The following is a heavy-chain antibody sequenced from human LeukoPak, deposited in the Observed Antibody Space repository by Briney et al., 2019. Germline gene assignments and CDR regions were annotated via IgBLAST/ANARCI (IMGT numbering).Heavy chain of an antibody. CDR1: GGTFSSYA. D-gene: IGHD2-15*01. Sequence: ASVKVSCKASGGTFSSYAISWVRQAPGQGLEWMGGIIPILGTANYAQKFQGRVTITADESTSTAYMELSSLRSEDTAVYYCARERRTGDPDIVVVVAATHPYWDFDLWGRGTLVTVSS. J-gene: IGHJ2*01. CDR2: IIPILGTA. CDR3: ARERRTGDPDIVVVVAATHPYWDFDL. V-gene: IGHV1-69*13.